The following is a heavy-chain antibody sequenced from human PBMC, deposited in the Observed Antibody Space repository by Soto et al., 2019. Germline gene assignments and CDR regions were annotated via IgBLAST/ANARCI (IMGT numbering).Heavy chain of an antibody. Sequence: SETLSLTCTVSGGSISSSSYYWGWIRQPPGKGLEWIGSIYYSGSTYYNPSLKSRVTISVDTSKNQFSLKLSSVTAADTAVYYCARQEALYFFDYWGQGTLVTVSS. CDR2: IYYSGST. CDR1: GGSISSSSYY. V-gene: IGHV4-39*01. CDR3: ARQEALYFFDY. J-gene: IGHJ4*02.